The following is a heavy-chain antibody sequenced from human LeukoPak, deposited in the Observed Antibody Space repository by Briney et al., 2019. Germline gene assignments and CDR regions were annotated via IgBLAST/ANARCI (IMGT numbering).Heavy chain of an antibody. CDR3: ARVLPSYGPREGDAFDI. J-gene: IGHJ3*02. CDR2: IYYSGST. CDR1: GGSTTGFY. V-gene: IGHV4-59*01. Sequence: SQTLSPTCTLSGGSTTGFYWSWIRQPPGKGRGWIGYIYYSGSTNYNPPLKSRVTISVDTSKNQVSLKLSFVTGADTALQYCARVLPSYGPREGDAFDIWGQGTMVTVSS. D-gene: IGHD1-26*01.